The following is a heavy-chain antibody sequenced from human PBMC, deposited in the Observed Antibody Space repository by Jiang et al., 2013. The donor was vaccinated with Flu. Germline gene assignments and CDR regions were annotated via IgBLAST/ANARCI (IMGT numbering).Heavy chain of an antibody. J-gene: IGHJ4*02. CDR3: AKSTSRAVAGTRVDY. V-gene: IGHV3-23*01. Sequence: SRDNSKNTLYLQMNSLRAEDTAVYYCAKSTSRAVAGTRVDYWGQGTLVTVSS. D-gene: IGHD6-19*01.